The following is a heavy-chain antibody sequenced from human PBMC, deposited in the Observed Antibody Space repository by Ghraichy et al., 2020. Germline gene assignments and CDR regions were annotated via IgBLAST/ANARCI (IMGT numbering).Heavy chain of an antibody. J-gene: IGHJ3*01. Sequence: LSLTCTASGFTFSSYSMNWVRQAPGKGLEWVSFISSSSSTIYSADSVKGRFTISRDYAKNSLYLQMNDLRDEDTALYYCARSQGALNAWGQGTMVTVSS. D-gene: IGHD1-26*01. CDR1: GFTFSSYS. V-gene: IGHV3-48*02. CDR2: ISSSSSTI. CDR3: ARSQGALNA.